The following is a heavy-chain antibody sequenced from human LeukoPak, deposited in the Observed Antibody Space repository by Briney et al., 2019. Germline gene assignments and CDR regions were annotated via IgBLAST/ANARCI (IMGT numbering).Heavy chain of an antibody. V-gene: IGHV4-34*01. D-gene: IGHD2-2*02. CDR1: GGSFSGYY. Sequence: PSETLSLTCAVYGGSFSGYYWSWIRQPPGKGLEWIGEINHSGSTNYNPSLKSRVTISVDTSKNQFSLKLSSVTAADTAVYYCARGRVANQLLYSRVRFWFDPWGQGTLVTVSS. CDR3: ARGRVANQLLYSRVRFWFDP. CDR2: INHSGST. J-gene: IGHJ5*02.